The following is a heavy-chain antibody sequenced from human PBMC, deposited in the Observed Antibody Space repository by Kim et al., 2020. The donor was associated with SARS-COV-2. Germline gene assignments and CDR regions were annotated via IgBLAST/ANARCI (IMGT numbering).Heavy chain of an antibody. J-gene: IGHJ3*02. D-gene: IGHD6-13*01. V-gene: IGHV3-11*01. Sequence: IDYAAPGKGRLTNPRDNAKNSLYLQMNSLRAEDTAVYYCASAEAEDAFDIWGQGTMVTVSS. CDR2: I. CDR3: ASAEAEDAFDI.